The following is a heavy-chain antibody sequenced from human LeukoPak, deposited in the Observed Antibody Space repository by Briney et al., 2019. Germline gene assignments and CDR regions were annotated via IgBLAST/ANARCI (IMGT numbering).Heavy chain of an antibody. D-gene: IGHD6-19*01. CDR2: INPNSGGT. CDR1: GYTFTGYY. V-gene: IGHV1-2*02. J-gene: IGHJ6*03. Sequence: ASVKVSCKAFGYTFTGYYMHWVRQAPVHGLEWMGWINPNSGGTNYAQKFQGRVTMTRDTSISTAYMELSRLRSDDTGVYYCARRIAVAGTWDDYYYMDVWGKGTTVTVSS. CDR3: ARRIAVAGTWDDYYYMDV.